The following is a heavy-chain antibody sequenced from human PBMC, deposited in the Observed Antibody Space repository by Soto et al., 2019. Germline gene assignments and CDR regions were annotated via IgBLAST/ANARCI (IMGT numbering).Heavy chain of an antibody. CDR2: IYYSGST. D-gene: IGHD1-1*01. CDR1: GGSISSYY. Sequence: SSETLSLTCTVSGGSISSYYWSWIRQPPGKGLEWIGYIYYSGSTNYNPSLKSRVTISVDTSKNQFSLKLSSVTAADTAVYYCARTGLENWFDPWGQGTLVTVS. V-gene: IGHV4-59*01. CDR3: ARTGLENWFDP. J-gene: IGHJ5*02.